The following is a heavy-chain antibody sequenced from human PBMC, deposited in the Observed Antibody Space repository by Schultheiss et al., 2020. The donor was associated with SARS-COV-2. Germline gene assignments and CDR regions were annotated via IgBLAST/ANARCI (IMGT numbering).Heavy chain of an antibody. D-gene: IGHD4-11*01. CDR2: ISYDGSNK. J-gene: IGHJ4*02. CDR3: ARTNDYSDYLTFDY. Sequence: GGSLRLSCAASGFTFSSYAMHWVRQAPGKGLEWVAVISYDGSNKYYADSVKGRFTISRDSAKNTLYLQMNSLRAEDTAVYYCARTNDYSDYLTFDYWGQGSLVTVSS. V-gene: IGHV3-30-3*01. CDR1: GFTFSSYA.